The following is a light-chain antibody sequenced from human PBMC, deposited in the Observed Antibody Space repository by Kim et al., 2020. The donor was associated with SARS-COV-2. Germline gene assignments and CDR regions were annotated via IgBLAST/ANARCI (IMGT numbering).Light chain of an antibody. CDR2: GAS. V-gene: IGKV3-15*01. CDR3: QQYISWPLT. CDR1: QTVSSN. J-gene: IGKJ4*01. Sequence: VSPGERATLSCRARQTVSSNLAWYQQRPGQAPRLLMYGASTRATGIPARFSGSGSGTEFTLTISSLQSEDFAVYYCQQYISWPLTFGGGTKVDIK.